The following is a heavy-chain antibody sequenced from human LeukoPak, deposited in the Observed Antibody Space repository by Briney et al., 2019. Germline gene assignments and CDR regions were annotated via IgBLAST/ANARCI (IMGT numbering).Heavy chain of an antibody. CDR1: GFTFSDYY. CDR3: ARVRNYPSPYYYGMDV. Sequence: PGGSLRLSCAASGFTFSDYYMSWIRQAPGKGLEWVSYISTSGSTIYYADSVKGRFTISRDNAKNSLYLQMNSLRAEDTAVYYCARVRNYPSPYYYGMDVWGQGTTVTVSS. D-gene: IGHD1-7*01. CDR2: ISTSGSTI. V-gene: IGHV3-11*01. J-gene: IGHJ6*02.